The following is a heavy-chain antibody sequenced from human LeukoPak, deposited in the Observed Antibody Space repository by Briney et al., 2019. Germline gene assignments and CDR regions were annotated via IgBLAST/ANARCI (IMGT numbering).Heavy chain of an antibody. J-gene: IGHJ3*02. V-gene: IGHV4-38-2*02. Sequence: SETLSLTCTVSGYSISSGYYWGWIRQPPGKGLEWIGSIYHGGSTYYNPSLKSRVTISVDTSKNQFSLKLSSVTAADTAVYYCARKTSLQHYYDSSKDAFDIWGQGTMVTVSS. CDR1: GYSISSGYY. D-gene: IGHD3-22*01. CDR2: IYHGGST. CDR3: ARKTSLQHYYDSSKDAFDI.